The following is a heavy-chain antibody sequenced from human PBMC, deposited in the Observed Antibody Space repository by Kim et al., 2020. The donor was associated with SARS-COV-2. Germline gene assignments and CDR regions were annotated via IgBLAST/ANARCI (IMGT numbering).Heavy chain of an antibody. Sequence: ADYVKGRFTNSRDNSKNTLYLQMNSLRAEDTAVYYCAKVYRSIAARPGDYWGQGTLVTVSS. CDR3: AKVYRSIAARPGDY. J-gene: IGHJ4*02. D-gene: IGHD6-6*01. V-gene: IGHV3-23*01.